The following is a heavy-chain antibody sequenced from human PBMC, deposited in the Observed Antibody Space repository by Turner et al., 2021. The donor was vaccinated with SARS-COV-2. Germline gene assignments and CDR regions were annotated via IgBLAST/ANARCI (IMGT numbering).Heavy chain of an antibody. CDR3: ARGYGSNWYRGYGLDV. J-gene: IGHJ6*02. CDR2: CYSDGST. CDR1: GHNVAVNY. D-gene: IGHD6-13*01. Sequence: EVQLVESGGGLNEPGGSLRLSCAAFGHNVAVNYMAWVRRAPGKGLECAAVCYSDGSTFYADSVKGRFAVSRDTSRNVLYLQMSSLTVDDTAVYFCARGYGSNWYRGYGLDVWGRGTTVTVSS. V-gene: IGHV3-53*01.